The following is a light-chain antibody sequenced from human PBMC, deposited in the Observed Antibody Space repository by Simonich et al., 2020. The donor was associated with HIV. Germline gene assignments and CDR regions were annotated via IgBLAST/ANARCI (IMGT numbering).Light chain of an antibody. J-gene: IGLJ3*02. V-gene: IGLV2-14*03. CDR2: DVS. Sequence: QSALTQPASVSGSPGQSITISCTGTSSDVGGYNYVSWYQQHPGKAPKLMFYDVSNRPSGVSNRFSGSKSGNTASLTISGLQAEDEAGYYCSSYTSSGALRVFGGGTKLTVL. CDR3: SSYTSSGALRV. CDR1: SSDVGGYNY.